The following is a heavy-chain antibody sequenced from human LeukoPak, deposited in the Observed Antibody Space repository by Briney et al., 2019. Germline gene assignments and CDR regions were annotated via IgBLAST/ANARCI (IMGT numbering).Heavy chain of an antibody. CDR3: ARLWDSSSSLDY. D-gene: IGHD6-6*01. CDR2: IYYSGGT. V-gene: IGHV4-59*08. Sequence: SETLSLTCTASGGSISSYYWTWIRQPPGKGLGLEWIGYIYYSGGTNYNPSLRSRVTISIDTSKNQVSLKLSSVTAADTAVYYCARLWDSSSSLDYWGQGTLVTVSS. CDR1: GGSISSYY. J-gene: IGHJ4*02.